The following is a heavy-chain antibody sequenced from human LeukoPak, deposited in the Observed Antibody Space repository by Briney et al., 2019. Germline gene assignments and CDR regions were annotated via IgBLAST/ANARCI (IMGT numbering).Heavy chain of an antibody. CDR2: IRYDGSNK. Sequence: PGGSLRLSCAASGFTFSSYGMHWVRQAPGKGLEWVAFIRYDGSNKYYADSVKGRFTISRDNSKNTLYLQMNSLRAEDTAVYYCAKDRYYGGNKGAYAFDIWGQGTMVTVSS. CDR3: AKDRYYGGNKGAYAFDI. V-gene: IGHV3-30*02. J-gene: IGHJ3*02. D-gene: IGHD4-23*01. CDR1: GFTFSSYG.